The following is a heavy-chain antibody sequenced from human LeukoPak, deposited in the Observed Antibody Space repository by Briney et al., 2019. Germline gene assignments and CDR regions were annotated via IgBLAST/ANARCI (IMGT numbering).Heavy chain of an antibody. D-gene: IGHD3-10*01. J-gene: IGHJ4*02. CDR3: ARGLGESSAY. Sequence: GGSLRLPCAASGFTFSSYSMNWVRQAPGKGLEWVSSISSSSSYIYYADSVKGRFTISRDNAKNSLYLQMNSLRVEDTAVYYCARGLGESSAYWGQGTLVTVSS. CDR2: ISSSSSYI. V-gene: IGHV3-21*01. CDR1: GFTFSSYS.